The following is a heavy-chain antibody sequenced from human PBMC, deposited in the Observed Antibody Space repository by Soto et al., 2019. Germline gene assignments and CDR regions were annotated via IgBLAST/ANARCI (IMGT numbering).Heavy chain of an antibody. V-gene: IGHV4-30-2*01. J-gene: IGHJ4*02. CDR2: IYHSGST. CDR3: ARGGDSSGYYFFDY. D-gene: IGHD3-22*01. Sequence: QLQLQESGSGLVKPSQTLSLTCAVSGGSISSGGYSWSWIRQPPGKGLEWIGYIYHSGSTYYNPSLKSRVTISVDRSKNQFSMKLSSVTAADTAVYYCARGGDSSGYYFFDYWGQGTLVTVSS. CDR1: GGSISSGGYS.